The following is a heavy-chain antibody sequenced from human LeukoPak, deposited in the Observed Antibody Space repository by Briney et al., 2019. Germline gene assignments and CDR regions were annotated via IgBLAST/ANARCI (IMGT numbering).Heavy chain of an antibody. J-gene: IGHJ6*02. CDR3: ARGLSDVRGVTRIFYYYYGMDV. CDR1: GGSFSGYY. CDR2: INHSGST. V-gene: IGHV4-34*01. D-gene: IGHD3-10*01. Sequence: SETLSLTCAVYGGSFSGYYWSWIRQPPGKGLEWIGEINHSGSTNYNPSLKSRVTISVDTSKNQFSLKLSSVTAADTAVYYCARGLSDVRGVTRIFYYYYGMDVWGQGTTVTVSS.